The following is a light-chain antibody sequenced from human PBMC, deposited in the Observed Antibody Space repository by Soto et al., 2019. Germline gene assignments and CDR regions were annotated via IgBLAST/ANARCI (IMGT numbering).Light chain of an antibody. J-gene: IGKJ1*01. CDR3: QQYDSLPRT. CDR1: QDISNY. Sequence: DIQMTQSPSSLSASVGDRVTITCQASQDISNYLNWYQQKPGKAPKLLIYDASNLETGVPSRFSGSGSGTDFTFTISSLQPEDIATYYCQQYDSLPRTFGQGTRWIS. CDR2: DAS. V-gene: IGKV1-33*01.